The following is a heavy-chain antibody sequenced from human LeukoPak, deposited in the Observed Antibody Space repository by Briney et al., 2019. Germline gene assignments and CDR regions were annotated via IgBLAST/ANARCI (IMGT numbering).Heavy chain of an antibody. D-gene: IGHD3-16*02. CDR3: ARYVWGSYPTFEDY. CDR1: GGSISSYY. CDR2: IYYSGST. J-gene: IGHJ4*02. V-gene: IGHV4-59*01. Sequence: PSETLSLTCTVSGGSISSYYWSWIRQPPGKGLEWLGYIYYSGSTNYNPSLKSRVTISVDTSKNQFSLKPNSVTAADTAVYYCARYVWGSYPTFEDYWGQGTLVTVSS.